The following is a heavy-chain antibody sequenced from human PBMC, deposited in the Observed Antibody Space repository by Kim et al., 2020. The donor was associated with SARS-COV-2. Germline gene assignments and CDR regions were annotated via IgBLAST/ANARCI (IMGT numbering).Heavy chain of an antibody. Sequence: SGKGRFTIARDNAKNSLYLQMNRLRAEDTAVYYCARDHYGAGSYYSSLDYWGQGTLVTVSS. V-gene: IGHV3-11*04. J-gene: IGHJ4*02. CDR3: ARDHYGAGSYYSSLDY. D-gene: IGHD3-10*01.